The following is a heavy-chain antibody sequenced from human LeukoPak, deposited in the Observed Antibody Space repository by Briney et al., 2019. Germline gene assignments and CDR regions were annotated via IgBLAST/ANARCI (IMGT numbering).Heavy chain of an antibody. D-gene: IGHD6-19*01. Sequence: GGSLRLSCAGSGFSFSTYDMLWVRQAPGKGLEWVSAIGSGGDTYYAGSVKGRFTISRESAKNSFYLQMNSLNAGDTAVYFCARAVAGTDEIASWGQGTLVTVSS. CDR3: ARAVAGTDEIAS. CDR2: IGSGGDT. V-gene: IGHV3-13*01. CDR1: GFSFSTYD. J-gene: IGHJ4*02.